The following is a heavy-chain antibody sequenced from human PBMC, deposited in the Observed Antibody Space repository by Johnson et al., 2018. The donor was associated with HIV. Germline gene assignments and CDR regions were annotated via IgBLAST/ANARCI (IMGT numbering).Heavy chain of an antibody. J-gene: IGHJ3*02. CDR2: IWYDGSNK. CDR1: GFTFSSYG. V-gene: IGHV3-33*01. Sequence: QVQLVESGGGVVQPGRSLRLSCAASGFTFSSYGMHWVRQAPGKGLEWVAVIWYDGSNKYYADPVKGRFTISRDKSKNTPYLQRNSLRAEDTAVYYCARERDPERGAQKSGVYAFDIWGQGTMVTVSS. CDR3: ARERDPERGAQKSGVYAFDI. D-gene: IGHD3-10*01.